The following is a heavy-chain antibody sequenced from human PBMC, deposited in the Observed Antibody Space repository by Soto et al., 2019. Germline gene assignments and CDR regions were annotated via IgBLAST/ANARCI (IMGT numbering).Heavy chain of an antibody. CDR3: ARDQSTVTTRSYYDGMDV. D-gene: IGHD4-4*01. CDR1: GYTFINYG. J-gene: IGHJ6*02. V-gene: IGHV1-18*04. CDR2: ISAYSGNT. Sequence: VASVKVSCKASGYTFINYGINWARQAPGQGLEWMGWISAYSGNTFFAQNVQGRVTLTTDTFTSTAYMEVRSLRSDDTAVFYCARDQSTVTTRSYYDGMDVWGQGTTVTVSS.